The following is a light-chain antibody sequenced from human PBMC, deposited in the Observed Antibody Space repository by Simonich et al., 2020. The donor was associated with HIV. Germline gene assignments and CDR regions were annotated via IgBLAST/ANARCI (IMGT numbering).Light chain of an antibody. J-gene: IGLJ3*02. V-gene: IGLV3-25*03. Sequence: SYELTQPPSVSVSPGQTARITCSGDALPTKYAYWYQQKSGQAPILIICKDSERPSGIPERFSGSSSGTSVTLTISGVQAEDEADYYCQSADNSGTYRVFGGGTKLTVL. CDR2: KDS. CDR3: QSADNSGTYRV. CDR1: ALPTKY.